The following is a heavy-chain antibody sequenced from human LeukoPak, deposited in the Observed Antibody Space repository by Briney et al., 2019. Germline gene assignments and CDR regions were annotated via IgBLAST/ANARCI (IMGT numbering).Heavy chain of an antibody. CDR3: ARGWRAYCGGDCPIDY. Sequence: GGSLRLSCAASGFTFSDYWMTWVRQAPGKGLERLATIKKDGSEKYYVDSVKGRFTISRDNAKNSLDLQMSSLRAEDTAVYFCARGWRAYCGGDCPIDYWGQGTLVTVSS. V-gene: IGHV3-7*01. CDR1: GFTFSDYW. D-gene: IGHD2-21*02. CDR2: IKKDGSEK. J-gene: IGHJ4*02.